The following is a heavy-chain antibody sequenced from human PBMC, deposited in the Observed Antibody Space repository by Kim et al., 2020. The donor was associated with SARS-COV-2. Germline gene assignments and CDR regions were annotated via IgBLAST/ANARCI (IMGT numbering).Heavy chain of an antibody. D-gene: IGHD6-6*01. V-gene: IGHV4-59*01. J-gene: IGHJ6*02. Sequence: NSHPSLKSRVPISVDTSKNQFSLKLSSVTAADTAVYYCARDTSIAGCMDVWGQGTTVTVSS. CDR3: ARDTSIAGCMDV.